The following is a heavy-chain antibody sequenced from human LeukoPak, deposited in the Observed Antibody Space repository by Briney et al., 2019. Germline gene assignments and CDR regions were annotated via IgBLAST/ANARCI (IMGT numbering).Heavy chain of an antibody. CDR3: AKDLREWPSGGMDV. CDR1: GFTFSSYA. V-gene: IGHV3-23*01. J-gene: IGHJ6*02. CDR2: ISGSGGST. D-gene: IGHD3-3*01. Sequence: GGSLRLSCAASGFTFSSYAMSWVRQAPGKGLEWVSAISGSGGSTYYADSVKGRFTISRDNSKNTLYPQMNSLRAEDTAVYYCAKDLREWPSGGMDVWGQGTTVTVSS.